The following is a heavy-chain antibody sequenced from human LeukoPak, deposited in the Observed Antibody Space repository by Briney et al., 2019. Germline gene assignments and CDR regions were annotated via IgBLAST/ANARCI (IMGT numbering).Heavy chain of an antibody. Sequence: SQTLSLTCTVCGDSISSGTFYWSWIRQPAGTGLEWIGRIQTSGATNYNPSLASRVTISVDTSKNQLSLKVNSVTAADTAVYYCARGVSQIRGMWFDPWGQGTLVTVSS. V-gene: IGHV4-61*02. D-gene: IGHD3-10*01. CDR1: GDSISSGTFY. CDR2: IQTSGAT. CDR3: ARGVSQIRGMWFDP. J-gene: IGHJ5*02.